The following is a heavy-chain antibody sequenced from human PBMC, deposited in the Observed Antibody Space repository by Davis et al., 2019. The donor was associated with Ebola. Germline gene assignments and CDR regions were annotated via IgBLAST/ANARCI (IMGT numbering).Heavy chain of an antibody. J-gene: IGHJ4*02. V-gene: IGHV1-18*04. Sequence: ASVKVSCKASGYTFTSYGITWMRQAPGQGLEWMGWINPHNGNTNYAQNVQGRVTMTTDTSTSTAYMEVGSLRSDDTAVYYCARAQFPTTSDHWGQGTLVTVSS. CDR2: INPHNGNT. D-gene: IGHD1-1*01. CDR3: ARAQFPTTSDH. CDR1: GYTFTSYG.